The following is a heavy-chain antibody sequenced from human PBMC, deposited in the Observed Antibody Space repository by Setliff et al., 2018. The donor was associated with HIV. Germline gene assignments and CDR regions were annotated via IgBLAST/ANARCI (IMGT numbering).Heavy chain of an antibody. J-gene: IGHJ4*02. CDR2: IFTSGST. CDR3: ARARGSTLYINTFDS. Sequence: PSETLSLTCTVSGGSISSGSYYWSWVRQPAGKRPEWIGHIFTSGSTNYNPSLESRVTILGDTSKNQFSLRLSSVTAADTAVYYCARARGSTLYINTFDSWGQGTLVTVSS. V-gene: IGHV4-61*09. CDR1: GGSISSGSYY. D-gene: IGHD3-16*01.